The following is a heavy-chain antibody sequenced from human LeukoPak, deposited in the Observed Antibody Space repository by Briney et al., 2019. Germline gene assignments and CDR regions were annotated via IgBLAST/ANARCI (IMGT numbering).Heavy chain of an antibody. CDR2: ISGSSGST. V-gene: IGHV3-23*01. D-gene: IGHD1-14*01. Sequence: PSETLSLTCAVYGGSFSGYYWSWIRQAPGKGLEWVSAISGSSGSTYYADSVKGRFTISRDNSKNTLYLQMNSLRAEDTAVYYCAKVRILRITYFDYWGQGTLVTVSS. J-gene: IGHJ4*02. CDR3: AKVRILRITYFDY. CDR1: GGSFSGYY.